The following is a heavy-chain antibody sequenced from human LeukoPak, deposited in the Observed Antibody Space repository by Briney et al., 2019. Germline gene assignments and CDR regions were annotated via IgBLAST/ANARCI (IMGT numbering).Heavy chain of an antibody. J-gene: IGHJ4*02. CDR1: GYSFSSYW. Sequence: GESLKISCKASGYSFSSYWIGWVRQMPGKGLELMGIIYPGDSDTRYTPFFQGQVTISADKSITTAYLQWSSLQASDTAMYYCARSLSPAAVALDYWGQGALVTVSS. CDR2: IYPGDSDT. V-gene: IGHV5-51*01. D-gene: IGHD2-2*01. CDR3: ARSLSPAAVALDY.